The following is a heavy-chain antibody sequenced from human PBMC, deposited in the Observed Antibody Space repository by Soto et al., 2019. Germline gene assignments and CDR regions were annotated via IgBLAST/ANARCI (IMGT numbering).Heavy chain of an antibody. V-gene: IGHV1-3*01. CDR3: ARDIGAVAGSSFNWFDP. CDR2: INAGNGNT. CDR1: GYTFTSYA. D-gene: IGHD6-19*01. J-gene: IGHJ5*02. Sequence: ASVKVSCKASGYTFTSYAMPWVRQAPGQRLEWMGWINAGNGNTKYSQKFQGRVTITRDTSASTAYMELNSLRAGDTAVYYCARDIGAVAGSSFNWFDPWGQGTLVTVSS.